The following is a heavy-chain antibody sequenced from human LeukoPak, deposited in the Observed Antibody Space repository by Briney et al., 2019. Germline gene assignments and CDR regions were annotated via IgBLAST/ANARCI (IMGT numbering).Heavy chain of an antibody. J-gene: IGHJ4*02. V-gene: IGHV3-21*01. Sequence: PGGSLRLSCAASGFTFSSYSMNWVRQAPGQGLEWVSSISSSSSYIYYADSVKGRFTISRDNAKNSLYLQMNSLRAEDTAVYYCARVTTVTHFDYWGQGTLVTVSS. D-gene: IGHD4-17*01. CDR2: ISSSSSYI. CDR1: GFTFSSYS. CDR3: ARVTTVTHFDY.